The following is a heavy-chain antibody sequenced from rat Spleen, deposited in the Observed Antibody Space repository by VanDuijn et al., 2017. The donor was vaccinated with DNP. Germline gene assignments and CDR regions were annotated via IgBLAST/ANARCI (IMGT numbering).Heavy chain of an antibody. CDR1: GFTFSDYY. CDR3: ASHKSGYFDY. J-gene: IGHJ2*01. D-gene: IGHD4-3*01. Sequence: EVKLVESGGGLVQPGRSLKLSCAASGFTFSDYYMAWVRQAPTKGLEWVATVSYDGSSTYYRDSVKGRFTISRDNAKSTLYLQMDSLRSEDTATYYCASHKSGYFDYWGQGVMVTVSS. CDR2: VSYDGSST. V-gene: IGHV5-29*01.